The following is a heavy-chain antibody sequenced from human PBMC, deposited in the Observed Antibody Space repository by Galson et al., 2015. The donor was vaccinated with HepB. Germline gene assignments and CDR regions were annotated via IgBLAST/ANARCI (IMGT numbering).Heavy chain of an antibody. J-gene: IGHJ5*02. V-gene: IGHV4-39*01. D-gene: IGHD2-2*01. CDR3: ARTSLGKVVPAAVNWFDP. CDR1: GGSISSSSYY. CDR2: IYYSGST. Sequence: ETLSLTCTVSGGSISSSSYYWGWIRQPPGKGLEWIGSIYYSGSTYYNPSLKSRVTISVDTSKNQFSLKLSSVTAADTAVYYCARTSLGKVVPAAVNWFDPWGQGTLVTVSS.